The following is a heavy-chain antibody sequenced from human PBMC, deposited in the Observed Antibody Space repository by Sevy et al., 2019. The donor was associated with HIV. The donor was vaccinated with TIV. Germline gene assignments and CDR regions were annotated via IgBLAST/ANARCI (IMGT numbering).Heavy chain of an antibody. Sequence: GGSLRLSCAASGFTFSGSAMHWVRQASGKGLEWVGRIRTKANSYAAAYAASVKGRFTISRDDSKNTAYLQMISLKTEDTAVYYCTRLAYCGGDCYEYFQHWGQGTLVTVSS. CDR3: TRLAYCGGDCYEYFQH. CDR2: IRTKANSYAA. J-gene: IGHJ1*01. CDR1: GFTFSGSA. V-gene: IGHV3-73*01. D-gene: IGHD2-21*02.